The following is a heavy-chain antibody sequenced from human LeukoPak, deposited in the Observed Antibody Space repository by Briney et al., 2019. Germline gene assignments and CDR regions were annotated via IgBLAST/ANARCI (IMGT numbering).Heavy chain of an antibody. J-gene: IGHJ4*02. V-gene: IGHV1-2*02. CDR2: INPNSGGT. D-gene: IGHD3-22*01. CDR1: GYTFTGYY. CDR3: ASHDSSGYIFDY. Sequence: GASVKVSCKASGYTFTGYYMHLVRQAPGQGLEWMGWINPNSGGTNYAQKFQGRVTMTRDTSISTAYMELSSLRSDDTAVYYCASHDSSGYIFDYWGQGTLVTVSS.